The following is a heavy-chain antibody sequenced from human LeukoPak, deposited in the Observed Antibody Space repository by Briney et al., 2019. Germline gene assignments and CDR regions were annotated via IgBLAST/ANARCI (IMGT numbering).Heavy chain of an antibody. CDR2: IYYSGST. J-gene: IGHJ4*02. Sequence: PSETLSLTCTVSGGSISSSSYYWGWIRQPPGKGLEWIVSIYYSGSTYYNPSLKSRVTISVDTSKNPFSLKLSSVTAADTAVYYCARDPVPYYYDSSGYYYYFDYWGQGTLVTVSS. CDR1: GGSISSSSYY. CDR3: ARDPVPYYYDSSGYYYYFDY. V-gene: IGHV4-39*07. D-gene: IGHD3-22*01.